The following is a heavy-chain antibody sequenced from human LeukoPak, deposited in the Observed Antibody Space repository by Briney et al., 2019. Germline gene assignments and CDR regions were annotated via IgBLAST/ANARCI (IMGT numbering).Heavy chain of an antibody. D-gene: IGHD2-21*02. J-gene: IGHJ4*02. CDR1: EFTVSSNY. CDR2: IYSGGST. CDR3: ARSKCAGDCFPYYFDY. Sequence: GGSLRLSCAASEFTVSSNYMSCVRQAPGKGLEWVSVIYSGGSTYYADSVKGRFTISRDNSKNTLYLQMNSLRAEDTAVYYCARSKCAGDCFPYYFDYWGQGTLVTVSS. V-gene: IGHV3-66*01.